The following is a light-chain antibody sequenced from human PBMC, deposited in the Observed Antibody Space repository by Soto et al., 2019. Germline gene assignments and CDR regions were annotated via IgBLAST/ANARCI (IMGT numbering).Light chain of an antibody. V-gene: IGLV2-23*01. CDR1: SSDVGTYYL. CDR2: EDT. J-gene: IGLJ1*01. CDR3: SSYAGDDIFL. Sequence: QSVLTQPASVAGSPGQSINISCTGTSSDVGTYYLVSWYQQLPGKVPKVMIYEDTKRPSGVSDRFSGSKSGNTASLTISGLQAEDEANYYCSSYAGDDIFLFGTGTKVTVL.